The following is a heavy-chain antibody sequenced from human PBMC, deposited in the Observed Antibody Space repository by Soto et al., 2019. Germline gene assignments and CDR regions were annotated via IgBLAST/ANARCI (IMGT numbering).Heavy chain of an antibody. Sequence: GGSLRLSCAASGFTFSSYEMNWVRQAPGKXLEWVSYISSSGSTIYYADSVKGRFTISRDNAKNSLYLQMNSLRAEDTAVYYCARMTYYYDSSGSYYFDYWGQGSLVTVCS. CDR2: ISSSGSTI. J-gene: IGHJ4*02. D-gene: IGHD3-22*01. V-gene: IGHV3-48*03. CDR3: ARMTYYYDSSGSYYFDY. CDR1: GFTFSSYE.